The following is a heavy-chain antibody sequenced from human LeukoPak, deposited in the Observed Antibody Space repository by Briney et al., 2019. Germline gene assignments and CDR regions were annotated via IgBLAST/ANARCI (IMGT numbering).Heavy chain of an antibody. CDR1: GYTFTGYY. D-gene: IGHD3-22*01. CDR3: ARAGNYYDRSGYYLPDDY. Sequence: ASVTVSYKASGYTFTGYYMHWVRQAPGHGLEWMGWINPNSGGTNYAQKFQGRVTMTRDTSISTAYMELRRLRSDDTAVYYCARAGNYYDRSGYYLPDDYWGQGTLVTVSS. V-gene: IGHV1-2*02. J-gene: IGHJ4*02. CDR2: INPNSGGT.